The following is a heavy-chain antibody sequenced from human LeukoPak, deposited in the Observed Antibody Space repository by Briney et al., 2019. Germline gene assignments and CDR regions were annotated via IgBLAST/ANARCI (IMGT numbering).Heavy chain of an antibody. D-gene: IGHD4/OR15-4a*01. Sequence: SETLSLTCTVSRGSISGYSWSWIRQSPGGGLEWIALIYHSGDTAYNPSLRSRVTMSVDTSKNQFSLQLRSMTTADTAVYYCVRGPYGASISKWFDPWGQGTQVIVSP. CDR3: VRGPYGASISKWFDP. J-gene: IGHJ5*02. V-gene: IGHV4-59*01. CDR1: RGSISGYS. CDR2: IYHSGDT.